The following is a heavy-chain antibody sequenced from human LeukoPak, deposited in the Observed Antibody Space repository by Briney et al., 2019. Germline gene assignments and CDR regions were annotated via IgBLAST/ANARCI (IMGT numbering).Heavy chain of an antibody. V-gene: IGHV4-59*11. D-gene: IGHD2-21*01. J-gene: IGHJ4*02. CDR2: IYYSGST. CDR3: ARSRHSLFDY. Sequence: PSETQSLTCTVSSGSISSHYWSWIRQPPGKGLEWIGYIYYSGSTHYNPSLESRVTISLDTSRNQFSLKLSSVTAADTAVYYCARSRHSLFDYWGQGTLVTVSS. CDR1: SGSISSHY.